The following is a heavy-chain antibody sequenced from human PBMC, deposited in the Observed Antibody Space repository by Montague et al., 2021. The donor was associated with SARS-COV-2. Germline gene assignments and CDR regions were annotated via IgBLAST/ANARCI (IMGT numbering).Heavy chain of an antibody. V-gene: IGHV4-34*05. D-gene: IGHD3-10*01. Sequence: SETLSLTCAVYGGSISGNNWCWSRQRQRKGLEWMGESNHSGSSNNNQSPKSRGTITVDTSKNKFSLKLSSVTAADTAVYDCAGGRTLNILWFRELLGLCYWGQGTLVTVSS. CDR3: AGGRTLNILWFRELLGLCY. J-gene: IGHJ4*02. CDR2: SNHSGSS. CDR1: GGSISGNN.